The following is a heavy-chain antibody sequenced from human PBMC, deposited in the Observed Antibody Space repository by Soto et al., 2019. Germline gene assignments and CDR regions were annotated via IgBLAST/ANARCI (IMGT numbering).Heavy chain of an antibody. CDR1: GFTFSSYS. Sequence: GGSLRLSCAASGFTFSSYSMNWVRQAPGKGLEWVSYISSSSSTIYYADSVKGRFTISRDNAKNSLYLQMNSLRAEDTAVYYCARDRGFDSWGQGTLVTVSS. V-gene: IGHV3-48*01. J-gene: IGHJ5*01. CDR2: ISSSSSTI. CDR3: ARDRGFDS.